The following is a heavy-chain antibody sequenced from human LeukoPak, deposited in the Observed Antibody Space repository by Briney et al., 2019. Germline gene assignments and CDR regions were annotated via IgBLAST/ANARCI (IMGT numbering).Heavy chain of an antibody. Sequence: SQTLSLTCAISGDSVSSNGAAWSWVRQSPSRGLEWLGRTYYKSKWYNNYTVSVKSRLDINPDTTTNQFSLQLTSVTPDDTAVYYCVREAELQHPWSWFDPWGQGTLVTVSS. J-gene: IGHJ5*02. CDR3: VREAELQHPWSWFDP. D-gene: IGHD6-13*01. CDR2: TYYKSKWYN. CDR1: GDSVSSNGAA. V-gene: IGHV6-1*01.